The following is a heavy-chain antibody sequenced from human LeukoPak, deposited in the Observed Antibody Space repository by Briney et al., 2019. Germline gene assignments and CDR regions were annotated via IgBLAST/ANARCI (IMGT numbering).Heavy chain of an antibody. CDR2: ISVSGGST. V-gene: IGHV3-23*01. CDR1: GFTFSSYG. J-gene: IGHJ5*02. D-gene: IGHD3-10*01. CDR3: ARDIRNYYDSGAYGWFDP. Sequence: GGSLRLSCAASGFTFSSYGTGWVRQAPGKGLEWVSAISVSGGSTYYADSVKGRFTISRDNSKNTLYLQMNSLRAEDTATYYCARDIRNYYDSGAYGWFDPWGQGTLVPVSS.